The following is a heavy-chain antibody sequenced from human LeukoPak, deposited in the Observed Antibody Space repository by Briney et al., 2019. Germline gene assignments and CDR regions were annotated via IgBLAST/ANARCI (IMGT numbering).Heavy chain of an antibody. D-gene: IGHD6-19*01. CDR2: ISDSGGDT. CDR3: VKVGGGGGWYWSP. V-gene: IGHV3-23*01. J-gene: IGHJ5*02. Sequence: HPGGSLRLSCTGSGFTFSNYVMSWVRQAPGKRLERVSGISDSGGDTDYADSVKGRFTISRDNSKNTLFLQMNILRVEDTAVYYCVKVGGGGGWYWSPWGQGILVTVSS. CDR1: GFTFSNYV.